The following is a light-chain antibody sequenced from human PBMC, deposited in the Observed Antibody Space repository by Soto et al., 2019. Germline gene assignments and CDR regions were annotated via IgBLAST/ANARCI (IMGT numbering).Light chain of an antibody. V-gene: IGKV1-9*01. Sequence: DIQLTQSPSFLSASVGDRVTITCRASQGISSYLAWYQQRPGKAPKLLIYAASTLQSGVPSRFSGSGSGTEFTLTISSLQPEDFAVYYCQQYGSSPLTLGG. CDR1: QGISSY. J-gene: IGKJ4*01. CDR3: QQYGSSPLT. CDR2: AAS.